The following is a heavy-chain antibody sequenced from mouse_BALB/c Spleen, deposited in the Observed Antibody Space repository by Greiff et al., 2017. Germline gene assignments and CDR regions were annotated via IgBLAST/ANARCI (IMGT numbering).Heavy chain of an antibody. V-gene: IGHV14-3*02. CDR2: IDPANGNT. J-gene: IGHJ4*01. CDR3: ALYFVIVSMDY. Sequence: EVKLVESGAELVKPGASVKLSCTASGFNIKDTYMHWVKQRPEQGLEWIGRIDPANGNTKYDPKFQGKATITADTSSNTAYLQLSSLTSEDTAVYYCALYFVIVSMDYWGQGTSVTVSS. CDR1: GFNIKDTY. D-gene: IGHD2-5*01.